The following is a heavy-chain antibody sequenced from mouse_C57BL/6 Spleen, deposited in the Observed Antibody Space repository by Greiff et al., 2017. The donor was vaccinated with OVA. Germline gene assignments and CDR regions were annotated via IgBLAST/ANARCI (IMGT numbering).Heavy chain of an antibody. V-gene: IGHV1-59*01. CDR1: GYTFTSYW. CDR3: ARSVYWSFDD. CDR2: IDPSDSYT. J-gene: IGHJ2*01. D-gene: IGHD1-1*01. Sequence: QVQLQQPGAELVRPGTSVKLSCKASGYTFTSYWMHWVKQRPGQGLEWIGVIDPSDSYTNYNQKFKGKATLTVDTSSSTAYMQLSSLTSEDSAVYYCARSVYWSFDDWGQGTTLTVSS.